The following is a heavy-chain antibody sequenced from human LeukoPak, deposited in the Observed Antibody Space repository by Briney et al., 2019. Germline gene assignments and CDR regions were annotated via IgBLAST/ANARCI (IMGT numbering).Heavy chain of an antibody. J-gene: IGHJ5*02. D-gene: IGHD6-19*01. CDR1: GGSFSGYY. V-gene: IGHV4-34*01. CDR2: INHSGST. Sequence: SETLSLTCAVYGGSFSGYYWSWIRQPPGKGLEWIGEINHSGSTNYNPSLKSRVTISVDTSKNQFSLKLSSVTAADTAVYYCAGGQWLVDNWFDPWGQGTLVTVSS. CDR3: AGGQWLVDNWFDP.